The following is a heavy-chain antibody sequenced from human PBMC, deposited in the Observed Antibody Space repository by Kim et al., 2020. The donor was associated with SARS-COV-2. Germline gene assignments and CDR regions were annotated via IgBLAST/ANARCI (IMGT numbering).Heavy chain of an antibody. CDR2: IYYSGST. CDR1: GGSISSYY. J-gene: IGHJ4*02. CDR3: ARATPYSSSWKDFDY. D-gene: IGHD6-13*01. Sequence: SETLSLTCTVSGGSISSYYWSWIRQPPGKGLEWIGYIYYSGSTNYNPSLKSRVTISVDTSKNQFSLKLSSVTAADTAVYYCARATPYSSSWKDFDYWGQGTLVTVSS. V-gene: IGHV4-59*13.